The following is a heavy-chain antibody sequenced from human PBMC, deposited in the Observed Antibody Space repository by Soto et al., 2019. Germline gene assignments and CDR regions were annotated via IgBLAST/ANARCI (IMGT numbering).Heavy chain of an antibody. D-gene: IGHD3-22*01. CDR1: GFSLSAYGVR. V-gene: IGHV2-5*01. CDR2: IHWNDDK. CDR3: AHTKDSSGFLTS. J-gene: IGHJ5*02. Sequence: CGPTLVNPTQPLTLTCSFSGFSLSAYGVRVIWFRQPPGETLEWLALIHWNDDKRYSPYLKSRLTITKDTSKNQVVLTLTNLDPLDTGTYFCAHTKDSSGFLTSWGQGILVTVSS.